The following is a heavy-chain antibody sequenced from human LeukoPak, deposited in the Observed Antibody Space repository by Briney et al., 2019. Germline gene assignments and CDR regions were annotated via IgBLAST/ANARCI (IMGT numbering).Heavy chain of an antibody. CDR1: GYTFTNYF. CDR2: INPTSGDT. Sequence: ASVKVSCKTSGYTFTNYFIHWVRQAPGQGLEWVGVINPTSGDTNSAQKFRGGVTMTRATSTNAAYLDLSRLRSDDTAVYYCVRAICGGDCYSALDYWGQGTVITVSS. V-gene: IGHV1-2*02. CDR3: VRAICGGDCYSALDY. D-gene: IGHD2-21*02. J-gene: IGHJ4*02.